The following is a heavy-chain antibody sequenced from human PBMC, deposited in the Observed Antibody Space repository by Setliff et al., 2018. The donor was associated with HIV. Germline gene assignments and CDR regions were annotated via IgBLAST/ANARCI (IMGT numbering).Heavy chain of an antibody. CDR3: AGDSGYPSNWFDP. J-gene: IGHJ5*02. Sequence: PSETLSLTCTVSGGSISSSVYYWGWIRQPPGKGLEWIGSIYYSWNTYYNPSLKSRVTISVDTSTNQFSLKLTSVTAADTAMYFCAGDSGYPSNWFDPWGQGILVTVSS. V-gene: IGHV4-39*02. CDR1: GGSISSSVYY. D-gene: IGHD3-22*01. CDR2: IYYSWNT.